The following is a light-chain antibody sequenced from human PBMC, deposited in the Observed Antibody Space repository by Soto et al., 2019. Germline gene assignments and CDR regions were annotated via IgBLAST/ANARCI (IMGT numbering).Light chain of an antibody. CDR3: LSKTSTISYV. J-gene: IGLJ1*01. CDR1: TSDVGGYNY. CDR2: EVS. Sequence: QSVLPQPASVSGSPGQSIAISCTGTTSDVGGYNYVSWYQQHPGKVPKLLIHEVSNRPSGVSNRFSGSKSGNTASLTISGLQAEDEADYYCLSKTSTISYVFGTRTKVTVL. V-gene: IGLV2-14*01.